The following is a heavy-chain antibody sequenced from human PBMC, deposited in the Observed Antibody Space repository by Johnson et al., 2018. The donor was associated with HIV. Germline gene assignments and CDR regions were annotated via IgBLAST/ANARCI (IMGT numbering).Heavy chain of an antibody. J-gene: IGHJ3*02. CDR3: ARAYTYGAFDI. CDR1: GFTFSSYA. V-gene: IGHV3-30*14. CDR2: ISYNEDQK. D-gene: IGHD5-18*01. Sequence: VQLVESGVGVVQPGRSLRLSCAASGFTFSSYAIHWVRQAPGKGLEWVAVISYNEDQKYYADSVKGRFTISRDNSKNILYLQMNSLRAEDTAVYYCARAYTYGAFDIWGQGTLVTVSS.